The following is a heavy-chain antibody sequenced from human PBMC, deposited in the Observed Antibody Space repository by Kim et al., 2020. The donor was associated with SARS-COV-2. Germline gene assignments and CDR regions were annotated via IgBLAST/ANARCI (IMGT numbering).Heavy chain of an antibody. CDR2: ISGSGGST. CDR3: AKDIMVRGVITIVNNWFDP. Sequence: GGSLRLSCAASGFTFSSYAMSWVRQAPGKGLEWVSAISGSGGSTYYADSVKGRFTISRDNSKNTLYLQMNSLRAEDTAVYYCAKDIMVRGVITIVNNWFDPWGQGTLVTVSS. D-gene: IGHD3-10*01. CDR1: GFTFSSYA. V-gene: IGHV3-23*01. J-gene: IGHJ5*02.